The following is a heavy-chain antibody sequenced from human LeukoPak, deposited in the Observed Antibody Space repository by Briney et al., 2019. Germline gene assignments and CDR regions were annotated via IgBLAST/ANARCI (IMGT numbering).Heavy chain of an antibody. CDR2: IFYTGST. Sequence: SETLSLTCSVSGGSISSSTYYWGWIRQPPGKGLEWIGSIFYTGSTYYNPSLKSRVTISVDKSKNQFSLKLSSVTAADTAVYYCARAVTGEFDYWGQGTLVTVSS. CDR1: GGSISSSTYY. CDR3: ARAVTGEFDY. D-gene: IGHD7-27*01. V-gene: IGHV4-39*07. J-gene: IGHJ4*02.